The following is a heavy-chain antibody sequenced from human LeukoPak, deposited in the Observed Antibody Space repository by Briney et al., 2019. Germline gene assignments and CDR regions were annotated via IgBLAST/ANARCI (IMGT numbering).Heavy chain of an antibody. D-gene: IGHD3-22*01. Sequence: SVTVSCKASGGTFSSYAISWVRQAPGQGLEWMGGIIPIFGTANYVQKFQGRVTITTDESTSTAYMELSSLRSEDTAVYYCAREGYYDSSGYYYDYWGQGTLVTVSS. CDR2: IIPIFGTA. V-gene: IGHV1-69*05. CDR3: AREGYYDSSGYYYDY. CDR1: GGTFSSYA. J-gene: IGHJ4*02.